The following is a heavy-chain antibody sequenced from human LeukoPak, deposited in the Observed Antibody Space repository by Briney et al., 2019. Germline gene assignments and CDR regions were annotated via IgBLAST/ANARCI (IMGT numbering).Heavy chain of an antibody. Sequence: GGSLRLSCAASGFIVSSKYMSWVRQAPGKGLEWLSVIHDGDGTYYADSVKARFTISRDNSKNTLYLQMNSLRAEDTAVYYCAKSIIAAVGKDYYYAMDAWGQGTTVTVSS. V-gene: IGHV3-53*01. CDR1: GFIVSSKY. J-gene: IGHJ6*02. CDR2: IHDGDGT. D-gene: IGHD6-13*01. CDR3: AKSIIAAVGKDYYYAMDA.